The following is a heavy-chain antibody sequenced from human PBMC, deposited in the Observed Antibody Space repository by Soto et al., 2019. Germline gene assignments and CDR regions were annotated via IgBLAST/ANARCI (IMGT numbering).Heavy chain of an antibody. J-gene: IGHJ6*02. CDR3: ARAVPAVQLRYYYYGMDV. D-gene: IGHD2-2*01. V-gene: IGHV1-46*01. CDR2: INPSGGST. Sequence: ASVKVSCKASGYTFTSYYMHWVRQAPGQGLEWMGIINPSGGSTSYAQKFQGRVTMTRDTSTSTVYMELSSLRSEDTAVYYCARAVPAVQLRYYYYGMDVWGQGTTVTVSS. CDR1: GYTFTSYY.